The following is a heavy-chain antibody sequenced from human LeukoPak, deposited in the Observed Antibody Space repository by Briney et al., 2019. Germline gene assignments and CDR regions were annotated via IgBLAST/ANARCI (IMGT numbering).Heavy chain of an antibody. D-gene: IGHD3-9*01. CDR3: ARGRVTIF. CDR1: GGSFSGYY. V-gene: IGHV4-34*01. J-gene: IGHJ3*01. Sequence: SETPSLTCAVYGGSFSGYYWSWIRQPPGKGLEWIGEINHSGSTNYNPSLKSRVTISVDTSKNQFSLKLSSVTAADTAVYYCARGRVTIFWGQGTMVTVSS. CDR2: INHSGST.